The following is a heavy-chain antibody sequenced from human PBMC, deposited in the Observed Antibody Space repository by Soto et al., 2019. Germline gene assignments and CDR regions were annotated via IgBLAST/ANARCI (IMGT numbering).Heavy chain of an antibody. CDR3: ARGHSTPYSYDSSGYYVGWFDP. CDR2: IYYSGST. CDR1: GGSISSYY. J-gene: IGHJ5*02. D-gene: IGHD3-22*01. Sequence: PSETLSLTCTVSGGSISSYYWSWIRQPPGKGLEWIGYIYYSGSTNYNPSLKSRVTISVDTSKNQFSLKLSSVTAADTAVYYCARGHSTPYSYDSSGYYVGWFDPWGQGTLVTVS. V-gene: IGHV4-59*01.